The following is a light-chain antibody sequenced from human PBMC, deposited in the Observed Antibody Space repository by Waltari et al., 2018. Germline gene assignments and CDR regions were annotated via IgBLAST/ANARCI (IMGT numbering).Light chain of an antibody. CDR2: GAS. J-gene: IGKJ4*01. CDR3: QKYYSPPHT. V-gene: IGKV1-27*01. CDR1: QGISNY. Sequence: DIQMTQSPSSLSASVGDRVTITCRASQGISNYLAWYQQKPGKGPEHLLYGASTLQSGVPCRVSGSRSATDFTLTISSLQPEDVATYYCQKYYSPPHTFGGGTKVEIK.